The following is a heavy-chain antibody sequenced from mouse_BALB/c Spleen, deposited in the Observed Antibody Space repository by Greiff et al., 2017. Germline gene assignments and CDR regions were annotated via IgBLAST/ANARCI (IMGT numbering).Heavy chain of an antibody. D-gene: IGHD2-10*01. J-gene: IGHJ4*01. V-gene: IGHV1-77*01. CDR1: GYTFTDYV. Sequence: VKLQESGPELLKPGASVKMSCKASGYTFTDYVISWVKQRTGQGLEWIGEIYPGSGSTYYNEKFKGKATLTADKSSNTAYMQLSSLTSEDSAVYFCGAYYGNSLAAMDYWGQGTSVTVSS. CDR2: IYPGSGST. CDR3: GAYYGNSLAAMDY.